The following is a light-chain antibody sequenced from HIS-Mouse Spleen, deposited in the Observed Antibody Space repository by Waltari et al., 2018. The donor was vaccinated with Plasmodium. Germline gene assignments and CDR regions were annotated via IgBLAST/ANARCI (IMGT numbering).Light chain of an antibody. CDR2: EGS. V-gene: IGLV2-23*01. CDR1: SSDVGSYTL. Sequence: QSALTQPASVSGSPGQSITISCPGTSSDVGSYTLVPWYQQHPGKAPKLMIYEGSKRPSGVSNRFSGSKSGNTASLTISGLQAEDEADYYCCSYAGSSTNWVFGGGTKLTVL. J-gene: IGLJ3*02. CDR3: CSYAGSSTNWV.